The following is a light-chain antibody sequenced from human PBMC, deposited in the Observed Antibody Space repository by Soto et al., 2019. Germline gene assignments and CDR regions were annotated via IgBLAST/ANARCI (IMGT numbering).Light chain of an antibody. V-gene: IGKV3-20*01. J-gene: IGKJ2*01. CDR1: QSVSSSY. CDR3: QQHGSSPYT. CDR2: GST. Sequence: EIALTQSPGSLSSSVGERATLSCRASQSVSSSYLACYQQKPGQAPRLLIYGSTSRDTGIPDRFSGSGSRTDFTLTISRLEPEDFATYYCQQHGSSPYTFGQGTKLEIK.